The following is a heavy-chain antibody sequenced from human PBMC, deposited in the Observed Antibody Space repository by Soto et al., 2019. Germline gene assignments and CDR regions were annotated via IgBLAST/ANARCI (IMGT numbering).Heavy chain of an antibody. J-gene: IGHJ4*02. D-gene: IGHD4-17*01. V-gene: IGHV3-53*01. Sequence: PGGSLRLSCAASGFTVSSNYMSWVRQAPGKGLEWVSVIYSGGSTYYADSVKGRFTISRDNSKNTLYLQMNSLRAEDTAVYYCATSDYGDYVSYWGQGTLVTVSS. CDR2: IYSGGST. CDR1: GFTVSSNY. CDR3: ATSDYGDYVSY.